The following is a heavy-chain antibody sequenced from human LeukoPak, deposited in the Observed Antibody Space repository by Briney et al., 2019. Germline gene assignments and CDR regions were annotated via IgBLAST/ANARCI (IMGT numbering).Heavy chain of an antibody. CDR3: ARSQWELTLSGFPTPPDY. CDR1: GFTFSSYG. V-gene: IGHV3-33*08. CDR2: IWYDGSNK. J-gene: IGHJ4*02. D-gene: IGHD1-26*01. Sequence: PGGSLRLSCAGSGFTFSSYGMHWVRQAPGKGLEWVAVIWYDGSNKYYADSVKGRFTISRDNSKNTLYLQMNSLRAEDKAVYYCARSQWELTLSGFPTPPDYWGQGTLVTVSS.